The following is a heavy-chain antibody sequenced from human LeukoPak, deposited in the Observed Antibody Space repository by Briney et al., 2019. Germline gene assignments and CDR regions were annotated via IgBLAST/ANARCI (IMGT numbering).Heavy chain of an antibody. Sequence: ASVKVSCKVSGYTLTELSMHWVRQAPGKGLEWMGGFDPEDGETIYAQKFQGRVTMTEDTSTDTAYMELSSLRSEDTAVYYCARGPGGRRGYYPLEDSYYYYYMDVWGKGTTVTVSS. CDR3: ARGPGGRRGYYPLEDSYYYYYMDV. CDR1: GYTLTELS. CDR2: FDPEDGET. J-gene: IGHJ6*03. V-gene: IGHV1-24*01. D-gene: IGHD3-22*01.